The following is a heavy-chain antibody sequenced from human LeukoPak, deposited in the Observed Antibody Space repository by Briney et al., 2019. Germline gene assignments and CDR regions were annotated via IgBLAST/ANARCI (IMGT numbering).Heavy chain of an antibody. CDR3: ARDLGSVRGVLQSPFDY. J-gene: IGHJ4*02. D-gene: IGHD3-10*01. V-gene: IGHV3-21*01. Sequence: GGSLRLSCAASGFTFSSYSMNWARQAPGKGREWVSSISSSSSYIYYADSVKGRFTISRDNAKNSLYLQMNSLRAEDTAVYYCARDLGSVRGVLQSPFDYWGQGTLVTVSS. CDR1: GFTFSSYS. CDR2: ISSSSSYI.